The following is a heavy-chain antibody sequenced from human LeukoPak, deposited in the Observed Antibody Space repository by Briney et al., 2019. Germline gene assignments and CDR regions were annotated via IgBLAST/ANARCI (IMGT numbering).Heavy chain of an antibody. J-gene: IGHJ3*02. Sequence: SETLSLTCAVYGGSFSGYYWSWIRQPPEKGLEWIGEINHVGATNYNPSLKSRVTISVDTSKNQFSLKLSSVTAADTAVYYCARVAYSSGWYISAFDIWSQGTMVTVSS. CDR2: INHVGAT. V-gene: IGHV4-34*01. CDR1: GGSFSGYY. CDR3: ARVAYSSGWYISAFDI. D-gene: IGHD6-19*01.